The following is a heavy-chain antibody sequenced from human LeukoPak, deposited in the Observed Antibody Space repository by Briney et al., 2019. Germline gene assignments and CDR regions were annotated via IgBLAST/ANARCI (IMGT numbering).Heavy chain of an antibody. CDR2: INSDGSWT. V-gene: IGHV3-74*01. Sequence: PGGSLRLSCAASGFTFDDYAMHWVRQAPGKGLEWVSHINSDGSWTSYADSVKGRFTISKDNAKNTVYLQMNNLRAEDTAVYYCVSFYETYWGRGTQVTVSS. D-gene: IGHD2/OR15-2a*01. CDR3: VSFYETY. J-gene: IGHJ4*02. CDR1: GFTFDDYA.